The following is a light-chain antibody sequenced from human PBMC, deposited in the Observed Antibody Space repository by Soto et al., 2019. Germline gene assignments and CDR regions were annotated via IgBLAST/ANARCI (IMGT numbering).Light chain of an antibody. Sequence: EIVLTQSPGTLSLSPGERATLSCRASQSVSNNYLAWYHQKPGRAPRHVISGASSRATGNPDRFSGSGSGTDFTLTISRLEPEYFAVYYCQQYGTPPWTFGQGTNVEFK. CDR3: QQYGTPPWT. V-gene: IGKV3-20*01. CDR2: GAS. J-gene: IGKJ1*01. CDR1: QSVSNNY.